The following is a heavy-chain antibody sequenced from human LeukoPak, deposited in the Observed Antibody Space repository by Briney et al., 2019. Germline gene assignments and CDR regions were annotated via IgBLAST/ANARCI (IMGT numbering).Heavy chain of an antibody. Sequence: GASVKVSCKASRYTFTDYYMHWVRQAPGQGLERMGWINPNSGGTNYAQKFQGRVTMTRDTSISTAYMELSRLRSDDTAVYYCARDRRLGYYDSSAQHYYMDVWGKGTTVTISS. V-gene: IGHV1-2*02. J-gene: IGHJ6*03. D-gene: IGHD3-22*01. CDR1: RYTFTDYY. CDR3: ARDRRLGYYDSSAQHYYMDV. CDR2: INPNSGGT.